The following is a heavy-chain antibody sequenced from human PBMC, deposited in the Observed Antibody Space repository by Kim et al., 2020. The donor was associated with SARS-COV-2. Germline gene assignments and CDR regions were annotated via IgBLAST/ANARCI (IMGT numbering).Heavy chain of an antibody. CDR1: GFTFSSYA. D-gene: IGHD6-13*01. J-gene: IGHJ6*02. Sequence: GGSLRLSCAASGFTFSSYAMHWVRQAPGKGLEWVAVISYDGSNKYYADSVKGRFTISRDNSKNTLYLQMNSLRAEDTAVYYCARDLGPPVRSSSWYGMDVWGQGTTVTVSS. CDR2: ISYDGSNK. V-gene: IGHV3-30-3*01. CDR3: ARDLGPPVRSSSWYGMDV.